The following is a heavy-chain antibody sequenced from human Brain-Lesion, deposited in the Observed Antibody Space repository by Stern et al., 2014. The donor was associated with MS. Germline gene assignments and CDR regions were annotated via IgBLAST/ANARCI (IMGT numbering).Heavy chain of an antibody. V-gene: IGHV4-39*01. J-gene: IGHJ5*02. Sequence: VHLVESGPGLVKPSETLSLTCTVAGGSVSSTSYAWAWLRPPPGKGLEWIGTIYFSGNAYYSPSLKSRPTISLDTDKNQFSRQLSSVTAADTAVYYCAGEEDIRYCSGGSCTGNWFDPWGQGTLVTVSS. CDR2: IYFSGNA. CDR1: GGSVSSTSYA. CDR3: AGEEDIRYCSGGSCTGNWFDP. D-gene: IGHD2-15*01.